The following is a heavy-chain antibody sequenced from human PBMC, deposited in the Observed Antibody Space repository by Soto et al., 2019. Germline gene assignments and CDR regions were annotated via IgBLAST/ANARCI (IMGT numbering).Heavy chain of an antibody. CDR3: ARDSGRSDVVPAAISAMDV. CDR2: IIPMFGIA. CDR1: GGNRYT. Sequence: QVQLVQSGAEVKKPGSSVKVSCKGSGGNRYTITWVRQAPGQGLEWMGRIIPMFGIATYAQNFQGRVTIRAEKSTSTAYLELSSLGSEATAVYYCARDSGRSDVVPAAISAMDVWGQGTTVTVSS. V-gene: IGHV1-69*08. J-gene: IGHJ6*02. D-gene: IGHD2-2*01.